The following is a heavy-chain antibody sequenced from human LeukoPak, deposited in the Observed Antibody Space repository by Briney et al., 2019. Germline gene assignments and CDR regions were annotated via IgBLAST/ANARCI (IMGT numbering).Heavy chain of an antibody. V-gene: IGHV3-48*04. CDR2: ITMSSSTM. CDR1: GFTFSDYP. J-gene: IGHJ4*02. CDR3: TREAGHHYGSVPGY. Sequence: PGGSLRLSCAASGFTFSDYPMNWVRQAPGKGLEWISYITMSSSTMYYADSVRGRFTISRDNAKNSLYLQMDSLRAEDTAVYYCTREAGHHYGSVPGYWGQGTLVTVSS. D-gene: IGHD3-10*01.